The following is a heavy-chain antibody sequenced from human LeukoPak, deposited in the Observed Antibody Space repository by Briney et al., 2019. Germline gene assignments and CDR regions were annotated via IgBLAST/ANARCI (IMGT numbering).Heavy chain of an antibody. CDR2: IKEDGSVK. CDR1: GFTFSDYW. Sequence: PGGSLRLSCVASGFTFSDYWMTWVRQAPGKGLEWVANIKEDGSVKYYVDSVKVRFSISRDNAKNSLYLQLNSLRVEDTAVYYCATEGTDGRGSFGWFDSWGQGTLATVSS. J-gene: IGHJ5*01. V-gene: IGHV3-7*01. D-gene: IGHD3-10*01. CDR3: ATEGTDGRGSFGWFDS.